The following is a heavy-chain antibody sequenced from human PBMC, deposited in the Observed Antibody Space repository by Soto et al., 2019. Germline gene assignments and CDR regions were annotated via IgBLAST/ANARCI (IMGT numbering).Heavy chain of an antibody. CDR1: GASITSTSYH. CDR3: ARSVGDYYYGMDV. D-gene: IGHD1-26*01. V-gene: IGHV4-39*01. CDR2: FYYSGST. Sequence: QLQLQESGPGMVKPSETLSLTCTVSGASITSTSYHWGWIRQPPGKGLEWIGNFYYSGSTYYNPSLRGRVTISVDASKNQFSVKVSSVTATDTAVYYCARSVGDYYYGMDVWGQGTTVTVSS. J-gene: IGHJ6*02.